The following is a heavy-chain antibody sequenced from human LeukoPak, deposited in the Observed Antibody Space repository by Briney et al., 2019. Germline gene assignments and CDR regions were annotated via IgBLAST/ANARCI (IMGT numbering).Heavy chain of an antibody. CDR1: GGTFSSYA. CDR2: IIPILGIA. D-gene: IGHD2-2*01. Sequence: SVKVSCKASGGTFSSYAIGWVRQAPGQGLEWMGRIIPILGIANYAQKFQGRVTITADKSTSTAYMELSSLRSEDTAVYYCARGIVVPAGESGSEFDPWGQGTLVTVSS. V-gene: IGHV1-69*04. CDR3: ARGIVVPAGESGSEFDP. J-gene: IGHJ5*02.